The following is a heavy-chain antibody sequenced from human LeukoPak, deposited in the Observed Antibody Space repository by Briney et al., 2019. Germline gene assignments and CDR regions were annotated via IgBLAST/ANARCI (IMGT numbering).Heavy chain of an antibody. CDR1: GFTFSTYW. D-gene: IGHD1-26*01. CDR3: AGVPPSVGEATSEYFQD. CDR2: INTDGSIT. Sequence: PGGSLRLSCAASGFTFSTYWMHWVRQAPGKGLLWVSRINTDGSITNYADSAKGRFTISRDNAKNTLYLQMNSLRSEDTAVYYCAGVPPSVGEATSEYFQDWGQGTLVTVSS. V-gene: IGHV3-74*01. J-gene: IGHJ1*01.